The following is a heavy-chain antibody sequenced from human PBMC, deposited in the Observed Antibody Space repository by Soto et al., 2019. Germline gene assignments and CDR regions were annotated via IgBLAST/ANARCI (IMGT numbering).Heavy chain of an antibody. J-gene: IGHJ5*02. Sequence: LSLTCSVSGAALNSGNYYWSWIRQVPGKGLEWIGHIYVTGAVDYNPSLRDRITISQDTSERQFSLNLRLVTAADTAVYYCARLRIATNNYKWFDPWGQGTRVTVSS. D-gene: IGHD2-21*01. V-gene: IGHV4-31*03. CDR2: IYVTGAV. CDR1: GAALNSGNYY. CDR3: ARLRIATNNYKWFDP.